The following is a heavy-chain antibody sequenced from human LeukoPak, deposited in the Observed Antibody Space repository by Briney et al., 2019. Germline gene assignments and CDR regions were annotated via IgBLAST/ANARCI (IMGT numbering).Heavy chain of an antibody. V-gene: IGHV1-18*01. D-gene: IGHD3-3*01. Sequence: ASVKVSCKASGYTFTTYGITWVRQAPGQGLEWMGWISADSSNTNYAQNFQGRVTMTTDTSTSTAYMELRSLRSDDTAVYYCARDRYDWSLWGQGTLVTVSS. CDR3: ARDRYDWSL. CDR1: GYTFTTYG. J-gene: IGHJ4*02. CDR2: ISADSSNT.